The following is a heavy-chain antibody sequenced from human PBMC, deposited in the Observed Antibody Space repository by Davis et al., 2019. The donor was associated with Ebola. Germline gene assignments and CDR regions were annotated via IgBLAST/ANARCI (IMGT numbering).Heavy chain of an antibody. CDR1: GYSFTSYW. CDR2: IYPGDSDT. V-gene: IGHV5-51*01. D-gene: IGHD4-11*01. J-gene: IGHJ6*02. CDR3: ARHSDYSNYEEDGMDV. Sequence: GESLKISCKGSGYSFTSYWIGWVRQMPGKGLEWMGTIYPGDSDTRYSPSFQGQVTISADKSISTAYLQWNRLKASDTAMYYCARHSDYSNYEEDGMDVWGQGTTVTVSS.